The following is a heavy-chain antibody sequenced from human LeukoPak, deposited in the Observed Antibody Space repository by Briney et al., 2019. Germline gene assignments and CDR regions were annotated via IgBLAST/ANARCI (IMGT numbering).Heavy chain of an antibody. J-gene: IGHJ6*02. CDR3: ARGRITGTTYGMDV. CDR1: GFTLSSYT. D-gene: IGHD1-7*01. V-gene: IGHV3-48*01. Sequence: GRSLRLSCAASGFTLSSYTMNWVRQAPGKGLEWVSYISGGSNSIYYADSVKGRFTISRDNAKNSLSLQMNSLRAEDTAVYFCARGRITGTTYGMDVWGQGTTVTVSS. CDR2: ISGGSNSI.